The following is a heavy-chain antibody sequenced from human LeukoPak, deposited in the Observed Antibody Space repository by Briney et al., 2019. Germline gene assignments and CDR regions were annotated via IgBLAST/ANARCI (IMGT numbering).Heavy chain of an antibody. CDR1: GGSISSYY. J-gene: IGHJ6*03. CDR2: IYYSGST. CDR3: AREKRGGNHLYYYYYYMDV. Sequence: SETLYLTCTVSGGSISSYYWSWIRQPPGKGLEWIGYIYYSGSTNYNPSLKSRVTISVDTSKNQFSLKLSSVTAADTAVYYCAREKRGGNHLYYYYYYMDVWGKGTTVTVSS. V-gene: IGHV4-59*01. D-gene: IGHD2-15*01.